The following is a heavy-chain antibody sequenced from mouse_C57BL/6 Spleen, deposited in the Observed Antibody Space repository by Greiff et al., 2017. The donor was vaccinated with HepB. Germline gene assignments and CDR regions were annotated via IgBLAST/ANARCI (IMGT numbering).Heavy chain of an antibody. Sequence: QVQLQQSGAELVKPGASVKMSCKASGYTFTSYWITWVKQRPGQGLEWIGDIYPGSGSTNYNEKFKSKATLTVDTSSSTAYMQLSSLTSEDSAVYYCARWGLGRWYYFDYWGQGTTLTVSS. J-gene: IGHJ2*01. CDR2: IYPGSGST. D-gene: IGHD2-3*01. CDR3: ARWGLGRWYYFDY. V-gene: IGHV1-55*01. CDR1: GYTFTSYW.